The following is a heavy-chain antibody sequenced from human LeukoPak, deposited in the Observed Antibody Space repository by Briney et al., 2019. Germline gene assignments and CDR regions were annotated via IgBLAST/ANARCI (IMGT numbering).Heavy chain of an antibody. D-gene: IGHD3-22*01. CDR3: ARDGPYYYDSSGYGNSYYFDY. CDR2: ISYDGSNK. J-gene: IGHJ4*02. CDR1: GFTFNSYA. V-gene: IGHV3-30-3*01. Sequence: PGRSLRLSCAASGFTFNSYAFHWVRQAPGKGLEWVAVISYDGSNKYYADSVKGRFTISRDNSKNTLYLQMNSLRAEDTAVYYCARDGPYYYDSSGYGNSYYFDYWGQGTLVTVSS.